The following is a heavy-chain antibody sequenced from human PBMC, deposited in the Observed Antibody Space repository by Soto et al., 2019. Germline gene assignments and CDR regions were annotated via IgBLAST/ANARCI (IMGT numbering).Heavy chain of an antibody. V-gene: IGHV3-11*01. CDR1: GFTFRDYD. D-gene: IGHD6-6*01. CDR2: ISSSGTVT. Sequence: QVQLVESGGGLVRPGGSLRLSCAASGFTFRDYDMSWIRQAPGKGLELVSCISSSGTVTYYADSVKGRFIISRDNAKNSLYVEMNSLRVDDTAVYYCARKGPRAARPNHWGQGTLVTVSS. CDR3: ARKGPRAARPNH. J-gene: IGHJ5*02.